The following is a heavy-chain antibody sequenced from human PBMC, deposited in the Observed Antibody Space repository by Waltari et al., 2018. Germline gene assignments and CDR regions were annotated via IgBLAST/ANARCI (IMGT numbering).Heavy chain of an antibody. V-gene: IGHV4-34*01. J-gene: IGHJ4*02. CDR1: GGSFSGYF. CDR2: INHSGST. CDR3: ARVGGYQSGSPRFDN. D-gene: IGHD3-10*01. Sequence: VQLQQWGAGLLTPSEPLSLTCPVYGGSFSGYFWTWLRQPPGKGLEGIGEINHSGSTNYNPSLKSRVTISVDTSKNQFSLKLSSVTAADTAVYYCARVGGYQSGSPRFDNWGQGTLVTVSS.